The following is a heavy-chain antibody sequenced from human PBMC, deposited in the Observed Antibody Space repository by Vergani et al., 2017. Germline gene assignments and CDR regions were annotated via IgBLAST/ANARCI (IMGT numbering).Heavy chain of an antibody. Sequence: QLQLQESGPGLVKPSETLSLTCTVSGGSISSSSYYWGWIRQPPGKGLEWIGYIYYSGSTNYNPSLKSRVTISVDTSKNQFSLKLSSVTAADTAVYYCARHGEGIWDFYYWGQGTLVTVSS. D-gene: IGHD4-17*01. CDR2: IYYSGST. J-gene: IGHJ4*02. CDR3: ARHGEGIWDFYY. V-gene: IGHV4-61*05. CDR1: GGSISSSSYY.